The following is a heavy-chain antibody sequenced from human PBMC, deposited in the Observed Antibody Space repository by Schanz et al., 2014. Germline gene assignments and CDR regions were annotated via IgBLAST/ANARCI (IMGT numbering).Heavy chain of an antibody. D-gene: IGHD3-16*01. CDR2: IKQHGNEK. V-gene: IGHV3-7*05. CDR3: ARDTDDRRGYGKGDCCEERMVV. Sequence: EVQLVESGGGLVKDYFPERISYAAFCLKKNSSWMSWVRPAPGKGLDWVANIKQHGNEKYYVDSVKGRFTISRDNAKNSLYLQMNSLRAEYTALYNRARDTDDRRGYGKGDCCEERMVVWGEGTTVDVSS. J-gene: IGHJ6*01. CDR1: CLKKNSSW.